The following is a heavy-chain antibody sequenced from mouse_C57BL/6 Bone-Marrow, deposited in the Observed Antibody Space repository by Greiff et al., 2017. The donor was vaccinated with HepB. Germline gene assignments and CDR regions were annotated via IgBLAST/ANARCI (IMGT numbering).Heavy chain of an antibody. CDR1: GFNIKDYY. CDR2: IDPEDGDT. V-gene: IGHV14-1*01. J-gene: IGHJ4*01. CDR3: TTCYYDYDCYYAMDY. D-gene: IGHD2-4*01. Sequence: EVQLQQSGAELVRPGASVKLSCTASGFNIKDYYMHWVKQRPEQGLEWIGRIDPEDGDTEYAPKFQGKATMTADTSSNTAYLQLSSLTSEDTAVYYCTTCYYDYDCYYAMDYWGQGTSVTVSS.